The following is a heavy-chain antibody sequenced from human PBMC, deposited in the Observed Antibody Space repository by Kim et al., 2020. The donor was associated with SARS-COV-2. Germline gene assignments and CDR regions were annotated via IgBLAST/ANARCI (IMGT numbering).Heavy chain of an antibody. CDR1: GYTFTGYY. CDR3: ARRGNNWNDRAYYFDY. V-gene: IGHV1-2*04. CDR2: INPNSGGT. Sequence: ASVKVSCKASGYTFTGYYMHWVRQAPGQGLEWMGWINPNSGGTNYAQKFQGWVTMTRDTSISTAYMELSRLRSDDTAVYYCARRGNNWNDRAYYFDYWGQGTLVTVSS. D-gene: IGHD1-20*01. J-gene: IGHJ4*02.